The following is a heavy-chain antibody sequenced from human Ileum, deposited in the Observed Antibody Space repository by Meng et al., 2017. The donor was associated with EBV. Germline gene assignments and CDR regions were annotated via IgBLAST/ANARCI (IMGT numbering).Heavy chain of an antibody. J-gene: IGHJ4*02. D-gene: IGHD1-26*01. Sequence: QIQRVQAGAEVKKPGDSVKVSCKASGYNFSNYGISWLRQAPGQGLEWMGWISAYNGNTNYAQNLQGRVTMTTDTSTGTAYMEVRSLRSDDTAVYYCARAGNGGSYYFTYWGQGTLVTVSS. CDR2: ISAYNGNT. CDR3: ARAGNGGSYYFTY. CDR1: GYNFSNYG. V-gene: IGHV1-18*01.